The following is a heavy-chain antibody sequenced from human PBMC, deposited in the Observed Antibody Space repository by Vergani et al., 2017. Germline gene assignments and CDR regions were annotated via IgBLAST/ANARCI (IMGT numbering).Heavy chain of an antibody. CDR3: AKVSAYYDILTGYYFDY. CDR1: GFTFSSYG. D-gene: IGHD3-9*01. V-gene: IGHV3-30*02. J-gene: IGHJ4*02. CDR2: IRYDGSNK. Sequence: QVQLVESGGGVFQPGGSLRLSCAAPGFTFSSYGMHWVRQAPGKGLEWVAFIRYDGSNKYYADSVKGRFTISRDNSKNTLYLQMNSLRAEDTAVYYCAKVSAYYDILTGYYFDYWGQGTLVTVSS.